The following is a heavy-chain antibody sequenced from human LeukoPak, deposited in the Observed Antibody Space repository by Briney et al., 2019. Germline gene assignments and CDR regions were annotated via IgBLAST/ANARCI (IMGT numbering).Heavy chain of an antibody. CDR3: ARDGPFPGSTFGMDV. J-gene: IGHJ6*02. Sequence: GGSLRLSCAASGFTFSSYSMNWVRQAPGKGLEWVSSISSSSSYIYYADSVKGRFTISRDNAKNSLYLQMNSLRAEDTAVYYCARDGPFPGSTFGMDVWGQGTTVTVSS. CDR2: ISSSSSYI. V-gene: IGHV3-21*01. CDR1: GFTFSSYS. D-gene: IGHD3-10*01.